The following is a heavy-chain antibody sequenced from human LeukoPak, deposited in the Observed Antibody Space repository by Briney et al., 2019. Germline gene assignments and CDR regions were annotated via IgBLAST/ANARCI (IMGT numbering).Heavy chain of an antibody. CDR1: GFTFSNYV. CDR2: ISSNGGST. J-gene: IGHJ4*02. Sequence: PGGSLRLSCAASGFTFSNYVIHWVRQAPGKGLEYVSAISSNGGSTYYANSVKDRFTISRDNSKNTVYLQMGSLRGEDMAVYYCAREGPSGSYYDYWGQGTLVTVSS. D-gene: IGHD1-26*01. CDR3: AREGPSGSYYDY. V-gene: IGHV3-64*01.